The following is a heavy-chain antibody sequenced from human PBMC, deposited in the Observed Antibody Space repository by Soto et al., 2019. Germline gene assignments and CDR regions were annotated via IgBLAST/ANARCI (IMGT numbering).Heavy chain of an antibody. CDR3: AKYGCSSTACQCDY. J-gene: IGHJ4*02. V-gene: IGHV3-23*01. D-gene: IGHD2-2*01. CDR2: ISGSGGYT. Sequence: PGGSLRLSCAASEVTFSSYPMTWVRQAPGKGLEWVSSISGSGGYTYYANSVKGRFTISRDNSKNTLYLQLNSLRAEDTAVYYCAKYGCSSTACQCDYWGQGTRVTVSS. CDR1: EVTFSSYP.